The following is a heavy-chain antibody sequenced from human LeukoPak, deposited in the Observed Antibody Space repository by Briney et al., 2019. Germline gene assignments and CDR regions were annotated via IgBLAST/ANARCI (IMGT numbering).Heavy chain of an antibody. Sequence: SQTLSLTCTVSGASISSGIYFWSWIRQPAGKVLEWIGRVRTSGGTNYNPSLESRVTISIDTSKNQFSLTPRSVTAADTAVYYCARALCINGICEWFDPGGQGTLVTVSS. J-gene: IGHJ5*02. D-gene: IGHD2-8*01. CDR3: ARALCINGICEWFDP. V-gene: IGHV4-61*02. CDR1: GASISSGIYF. CDR2: VRTSGGT.